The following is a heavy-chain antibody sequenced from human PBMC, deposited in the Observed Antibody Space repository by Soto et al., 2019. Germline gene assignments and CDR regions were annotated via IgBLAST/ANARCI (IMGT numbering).Heavy chain of an antibody. CDR3: AKAPLGELSFIAFDI. D-gene: IGHD3-16*02. V-gene: IGHV3-9*01. Sequence: EVQLVESGGGLVQPGRSLRLSCAASGFTFDDYAMHWVRQAPGKGLEWVSGISWNSGSIGYADSVKGRFTISRDNAKNSLYLQMNSLRAEDTALYYCAKAPLGELSFIAFDIWGQGIMVTVSS. CDR1: GFTFDDYA. CDR2: ISWNSGSI. J-gene: IGHJ3*02.